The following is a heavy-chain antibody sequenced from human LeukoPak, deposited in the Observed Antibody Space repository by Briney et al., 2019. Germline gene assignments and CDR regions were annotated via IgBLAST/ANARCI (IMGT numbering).Heavy chain of an antibody. Sequence: PSETLSLTCTVSGGSISSYYWSWIRQPPGKGLEWIGYIYYSGSTNYNPSLKSRVTMSVDTPKNQFSLKLSSVTAADTAVYYCATLEYSGRYYGWFDPWGQGTLVTVSS. D-gene: IGHD1-26*01. V-gene: IGHV4-59*12. CDR2: IYYSGST. CDR3: ATLEYSGRYYGWFDP. J-gene: IGHJ5*02. CDR1: GGSISSYY.